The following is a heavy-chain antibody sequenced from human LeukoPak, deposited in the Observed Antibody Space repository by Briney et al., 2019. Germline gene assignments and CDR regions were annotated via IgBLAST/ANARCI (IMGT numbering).Heavy chain of an antibody. D-gene: IGHD1-1*01. V-gene: IGHV3-30*18. CDR1: GFIFSSYG. Sequence: PGGSLRLSCAASGFIFSSYGMHWVRQAPGKGLEWVAVISHDGSSEYYADSVKGRFTISRDNSKNTLYLQMNSLRAGDTAVYYCAKDLEGGPPLPFDPWGQGILVTVSS. CDR3: AKDLEGGPPLPFDP. J-gene: IGHJ5*02. CDR2: ISHDGSSE.